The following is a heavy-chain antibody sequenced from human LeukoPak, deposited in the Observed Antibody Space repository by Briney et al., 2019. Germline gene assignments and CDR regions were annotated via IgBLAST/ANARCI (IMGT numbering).Heavy chain of an antibody. CDR3: AREPAAIKLTHAFDI. D-gene: IGHD2-2*01. CDR2: IWYDGSNK. Sequence: GGSLRLSCAASGFTFSSCGMHWVRQAPGKGLEWVAVIWYDGSNKYYADSVKGRFTISRDNSKNTLYLQMNSLRAEDTAVYYCAREPAAIKLTHAFDIWGQGTMVTVSS. V-gene: IGHV3-33*01. CDR1: GFTFSSCG. J-gene: IGHJ3*02.